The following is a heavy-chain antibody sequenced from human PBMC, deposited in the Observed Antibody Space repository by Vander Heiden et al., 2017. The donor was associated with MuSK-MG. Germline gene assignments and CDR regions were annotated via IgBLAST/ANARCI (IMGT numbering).Heavy chain of an antibody. D-gene: IGHD4-17*01. CDR3: ARDTTGYFDY. J-gene: IGHJ4*02. V-gene: IGHV3-7*01. CDR2: IKQDGREK. CDR1: GFTFSSDW. Sequence: EVQLVESGGGLVQPGGSLRLSCAASGFTFSSDWMSWVRQAPGKGLEWVANIKQDGREKDDVDSVKGRFTISRDNAKNSLYLQMNRLRAEDTAVYDGARDTTGYFDYWGQGTLVTVSS.